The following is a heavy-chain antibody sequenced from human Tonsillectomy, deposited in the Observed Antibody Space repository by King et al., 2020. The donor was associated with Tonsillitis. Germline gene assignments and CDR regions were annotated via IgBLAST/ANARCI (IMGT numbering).Heavy chain of an antibody. CDR1: GGSFSSYY. J-gene: IGHJ5*02. CDR2: IYYTGST. V-gene: IGHV4-59*08. CDR3: ARALYSSSHYNWFDP. Sequence: VQLQESGPGLVKPSETLSLTCTVSGGSFSSYYWTWIRQPPGKGLEWIGYIYYTGSTNYNPSLKSRLTLSVDTSKNQFSLRLSSVTAADTAVYYCARALYSSSHYNWFDPWGQGTLVTVSS. D-gene: IGHD6-13*01.